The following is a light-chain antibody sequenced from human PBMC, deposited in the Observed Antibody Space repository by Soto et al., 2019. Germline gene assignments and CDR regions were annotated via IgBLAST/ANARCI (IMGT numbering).Light chain of an antibody. V-gene: IGKV1-5*01. CDR2: DAS. Sequence: DIELTQSPSTLSSSAGERATLTCRASQSISSCLAWYQQKPGKAPKLLIYDASSWESGVPSRFSGSGSGTEFSLTISSLQPDDFATYYCQKYNSYSLTCGQGTKVDIK. CDR1: QSISSC. CDR3: QKYNSYSLT. J-gene: IGKJ1*01.